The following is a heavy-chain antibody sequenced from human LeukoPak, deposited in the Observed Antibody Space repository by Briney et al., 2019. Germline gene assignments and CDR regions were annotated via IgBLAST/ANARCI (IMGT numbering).Heavy chain of an antibody. Sequence: GASVKVSCKASGYTFTGYYMHWVRQAPGQGLEWMGWINPNSGGTNYAQKFQGRVTMTRDTSISTAYMELSRLRSDDTAVYYCARVTMVRGVIHFDYWGQGTLVTVSS. CDR3: ARVTMVRGVIHFDY. J-gene: IGHJ4*02. D-gene: IGHD3-10*01. CDR1: GYTFTGYY. V-gene: IGHV1-2*02. CDR2: INPNSGGT.